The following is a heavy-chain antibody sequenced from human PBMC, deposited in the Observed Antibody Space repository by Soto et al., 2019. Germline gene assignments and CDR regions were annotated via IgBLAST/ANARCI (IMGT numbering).Heavy chain of an antibody. Sequence: QVQLVQSGAEVKKPGSSVKVSCKASGGTFSSYPISWVRQAPGQWLEWMGSIIPILVIANYAQKFQGRVTITADKSTSTAYMEHSSLRSEDTAVYYCARDGGGSYYAFDIWGQGTMVTVSS. V-gene: IGHV1-69*02. CDR1: GGTFSSYP. D-gene: IGHD1-26*01. CDR2: IIPILVIA. J-gene: IGHJ3*02. CDR3: ARDGGGSYYAFDI.